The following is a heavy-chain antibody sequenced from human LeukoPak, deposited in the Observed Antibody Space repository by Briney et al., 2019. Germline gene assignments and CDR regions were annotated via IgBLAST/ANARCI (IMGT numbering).Heavy chain of an antibody. Sequence: PSETLSLTCTVSGGSISSCYWSWIRQPPGKGLDWIGYIYYSGSTNYNPSLKSRVTISVDTSKNQFSLKLSSVTAADTAVYYCGRRGPSGWYGGYYYYGMDVWGQGPTVTVSS. D-gene: IGHD6-19*01. J-gene: IGHJ6*02. V-gene: IGHV4-59*01. CDR2: IYYSGST. CDR1: GGSISSCY. CDR3: GRRGPSGWYGGYYYYGMDV.